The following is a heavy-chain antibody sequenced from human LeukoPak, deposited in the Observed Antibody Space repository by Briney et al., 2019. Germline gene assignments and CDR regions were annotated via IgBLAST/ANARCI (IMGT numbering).Heavy chain of an antibody. CDR1: GFTFSTYV. CDR3: AKTVHYDFRSGYFD. CDR2: ILYDGSNK. V-gene: IGHV3-30*02. J-gene: IGHJ4*02. Sequence: PGGSLRLSCAASGFTFSTYVMHWVRQARGKGLEWVAFILYDGSNKYYADSVKGRFTISRDSSKNTLYLQMNSLRAEDTAVYYCAKTVHYDFRSGYFDWGQGTLVTVSS. D-gene: IGHD3-3*01.